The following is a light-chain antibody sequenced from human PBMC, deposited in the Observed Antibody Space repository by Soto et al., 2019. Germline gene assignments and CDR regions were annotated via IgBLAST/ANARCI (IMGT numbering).Light chain of an antibody. CDR1: QSVSNN. Sequence: VLTQSPGTLSLSPGERATLSCRAIQSVSNNYLAWYQQKPGQAPRLLMYDASKRATGIPARFSGSGSGTDFTLTISGLQSEDFAVYYCQQYNDRPPITFGQGTRLEV. J-gene: IGKJ5*01. V-gene: IGKV3D-15*01. CDR3: QQYNDRPPIT. CDR2: DAS.